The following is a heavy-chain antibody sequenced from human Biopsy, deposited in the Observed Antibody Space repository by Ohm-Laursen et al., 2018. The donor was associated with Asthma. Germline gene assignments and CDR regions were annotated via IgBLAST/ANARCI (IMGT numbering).Heavy chain of an antibody. CDR1: GYTFNSAG. J-gene: IGHJ6*02. CDR2: ISVYNGNT. Sequence: GASVKVSCHTSGYTFNSAGITWVRQAPGQGLEWMGWISVYNGNTKVAQKLQDRVTMITDTSTSTAYMELRSLRSDDTAVYFCARAVDYSHYYGIDVWGQGTTVTVS. V-gene: IGHV1-18*01. CDR3: ARAVDYSHYYGIDV. D-gene: IGHD3-10*01.